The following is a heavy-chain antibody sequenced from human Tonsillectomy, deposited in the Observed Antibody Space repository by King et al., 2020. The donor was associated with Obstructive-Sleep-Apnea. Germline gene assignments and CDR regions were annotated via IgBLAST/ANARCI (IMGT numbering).Heavy chain of an antibody. D-gene: IGHD3-22*01. J-gene: IGHJ4*02. CDR2: ISGSGGST. Sequence: VQLVESGGVLLQPGGSLRLSCAASGFTFSSYAMSWVRQAPGKGLEWVSGISGSGGSTYYADSVKGRFTISRDNSKNTLYLQMNSLRAEDTAVYYCASFAQWLSAQVDYWGQGTLVTVSS. CDR3: ASFAQWLSAQVDY. V-gene: IGHV3-23*04. CDR1: GFTFSSYA.